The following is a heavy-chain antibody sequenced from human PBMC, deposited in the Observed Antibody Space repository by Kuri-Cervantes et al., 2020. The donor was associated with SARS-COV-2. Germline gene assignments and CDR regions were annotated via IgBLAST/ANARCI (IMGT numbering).Heavy chain of an antibody. CDR1: GFTFSSYP. D-gene: IGHD1-26*01. Sequence: GGSLRLSCATSGFTFSSYPMSWVRQAPGKGLEWVSAISGSGGSTYYADSVKGRFTISRDNSKNTLYLQMNSLRAEDTAVYYCAKDLQWELSSWYYFDYWGQGTLVTCYS. V-gene: IGHV3-23*01. CDR2: ISGSGGST. CDR3: AKDLQWELSSWYYFDY. J-gene: IGHJ4*02.